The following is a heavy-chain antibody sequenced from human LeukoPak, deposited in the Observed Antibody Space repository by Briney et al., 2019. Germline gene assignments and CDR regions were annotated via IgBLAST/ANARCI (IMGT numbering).Heavy chain of an antibody. CDR1: GGSISSYY. CDR3: ARGGYDSTAYWYYYYMDV. Sequence: SETLSLTCTVSGGSISSYYWSWIRQPPGKGLEWIGYIYYSGSTSYNPSLKSRVTISVDTSKNQFSLKLSSVTAADTAVYYCARGGYDSTAYWYYYYMDVWGKGTTVTVSS. D-gene: IGHD5-12*01. V-gene: IGHV4-59*01. CDR2: IYYSGST. J-gene: IGHJ6*03.